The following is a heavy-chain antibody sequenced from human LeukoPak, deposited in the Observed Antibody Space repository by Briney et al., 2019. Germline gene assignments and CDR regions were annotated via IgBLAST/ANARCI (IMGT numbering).Heavy chain of an antibody. Sequence: GESLKISCKGSGYSFTSYWISWARQMPGKGLEWMGRTDPSDSYTNYSPSFQGHVTISADKSISTAYLQWSSLKASDTAMYYCARHQVVPAAPRAWFDPWGQGTLVTVSS. CDR3: ARHQVVPAAPRAWFDP. D-gene: IGHD2-2*01. J-gene: IGHJ5*02. CDR1: GYSFTSYW. CDR2: TDPSDSYT. V-gene: IGHV5-10-1*01.